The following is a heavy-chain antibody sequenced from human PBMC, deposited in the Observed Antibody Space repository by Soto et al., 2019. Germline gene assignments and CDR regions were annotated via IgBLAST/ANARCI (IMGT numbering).Heavy chain of an antibody. V-gene: IGHV3-7*01. CDR1: GFTFSSYR. Sequence: GGSLRLSCAASGFTFSSYRMKWVRQAPGKGLEWVSNINKDRSERYYVDSVKGRFTISRDNAKNSLYLQMNSLRAEDTAVYYCVKDNRGSYWGQGTLVTVSS. D-gene: IGHD3-10*01. J-gene: IGHJ4*02. CDR2: INKDRSER. CDR3: VKDNRGSY.